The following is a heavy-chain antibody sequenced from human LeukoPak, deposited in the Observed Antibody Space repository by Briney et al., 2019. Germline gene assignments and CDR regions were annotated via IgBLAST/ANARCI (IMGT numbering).Heavy chain of an antibody. CDR1: GGSISSGGYC. D-gene: IGHD3-10*01. CDR3: AREGLGYGSGSYNIDY. J-gene: IGHJ4*02. CDR2: IYYSGST. Sequence: PSETLSLTCTVSGGSISSGGYCWSWIRQHPGKGLEWIGYIYYSGSTYYNPSLKSRVTISVDTSKNQFSLKLSSVTAADTAVYYCAREGLGYGSGSYNIDYWGQGTLVTVSS. V-gene: IGHV4-31*03.